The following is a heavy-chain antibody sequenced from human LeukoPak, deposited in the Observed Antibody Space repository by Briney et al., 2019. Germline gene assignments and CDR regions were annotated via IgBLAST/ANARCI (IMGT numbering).Heavy chain of an antibody. CDR3: ARGRRIQLWLLLNYMDV. D-gene: IGHD5-18*01. J-gene: IGHJ6*03. CDR2: INHSGST. V-gene: IGHV4-34*01. CDR1: RGSFSGYY. Sequence: SETLSLTCAVYRGSFSGYYWSWIRQPPGKGLEWIGEINHSGSTNYNPSLKSRVTISVDTSKNQFSLKLSSVTAADTAVYYCARGRRIQLWLLLNYMDVWGKGTTVTLSS.